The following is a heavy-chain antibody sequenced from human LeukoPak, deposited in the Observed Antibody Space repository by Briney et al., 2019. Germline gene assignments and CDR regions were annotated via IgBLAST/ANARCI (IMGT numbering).Heavy chain of an antibody. J-gene: IGHJ4*02. Sequence: GASVKVSCKASGYTFTSYGISWVRQAPGQGLEWMGWLNPNSGGTNYAQKFQGRVTMTRDTSINTAYMELNSLRSDDTAVYYCARVDANTWYGKIDYWGQGTLVTVSS. D-gene: IGHD6-13*01. CDR3: ARVDANTWYGKIDY. CDR1: GYTFTSYG. V-gene: IGHV1-2*02. CDR2: LNPNSGGT.